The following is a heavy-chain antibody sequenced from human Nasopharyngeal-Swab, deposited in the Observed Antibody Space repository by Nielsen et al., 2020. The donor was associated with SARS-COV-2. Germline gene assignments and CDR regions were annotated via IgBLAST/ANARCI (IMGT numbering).Heavy chain of an antibody. Sequence: GESLKISCAASGFSFSDYYMSWIRQAPGKGLEWVSYINSVSSSTDYADSVKGRFTISRDNAKNSLYLQMNSLRAEDTAIYYCANLATSVPPAALGHWGQGTLVTVSS. CDR1: GFSFSDYY. CDR3: ANLATSVPPAALGH. D-gene: IGHD3-16*01. CDR2: INSVSSST. J-gene: IGHJ4*02. V-gene: IGHV3-11*03.